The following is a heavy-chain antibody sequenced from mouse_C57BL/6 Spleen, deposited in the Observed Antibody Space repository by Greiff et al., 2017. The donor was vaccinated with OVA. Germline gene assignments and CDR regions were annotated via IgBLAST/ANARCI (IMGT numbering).Heavy chain of an antibody. D-gene: IGHD2-4*01. V-gene: IGHV2-2*01. Sequence: QVQLKESGPGLVQPSQSLSITCTVSGFSLTSYGVHWVRQSPGKGLEWLGVIWSGGSTDYNAAFISRLSISKDNSKSQVFFKMNSLQADDTAIYYCARRYYDYDVGWYFDVWGTGTTVTVSS. J-gene: IGHJ1*03. CDR1: GFSLTSYG. CDR3: ARRYYDYDVGWYFDV. CDR2: IWSGGST.